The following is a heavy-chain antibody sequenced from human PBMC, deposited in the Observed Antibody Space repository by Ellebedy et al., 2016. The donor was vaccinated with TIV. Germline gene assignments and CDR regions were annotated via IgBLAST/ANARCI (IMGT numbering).Heavy chain of an antibody. Sequence: GESLKISCKTSGYNFSNYWIGWVRQKPGRGLEWMGIIYPDDSATVYSPSFHGLVTISADKSTSTAHLQWTSLKVSDTAMYYCARMVYGSGWDGYFDPWGQGTLVTVSP. CDR3: ARMVYGSGWDGYFDP. CDR1: GYNFSNYW. J-gene: IGHJ5*02. CDR2: IYPDDSAT. D-gene: IGHD6-19*01. V-gene: IGHV5-51*01.